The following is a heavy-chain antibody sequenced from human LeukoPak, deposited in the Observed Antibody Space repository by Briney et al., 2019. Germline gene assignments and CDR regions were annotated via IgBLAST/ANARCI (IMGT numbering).Heavy chain of an antibody. V-gene: IGHV3-21*04. CDR3: ARARGRGSGYCSGGSCLYYFDY. Sequence: PGGSLRLSCAVSGLSFSGYSMTWVRQAPGKGLEWVSSMSTSSIYIYYADSVRGRFTISRDNAKNSLYLQMNSLRAEDTALYYCARARGRGSGYCSGGSCLYYFDYWGQGTLVTVSS. J-gene: IGHJ4*02. CDR2: MSTSSIYI. D-gene: IGHD2-15*01. CDR1: GLSFSGYS.